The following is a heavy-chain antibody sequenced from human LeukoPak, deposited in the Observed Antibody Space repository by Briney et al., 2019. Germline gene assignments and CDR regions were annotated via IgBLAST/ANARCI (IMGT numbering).Heavy chain of an antibody. V-gene: IGHV1-2*02. CDR3: ARGGYGSGSSPNNWFDP. Sequence: ASVKVSCKASGYTLTGYYMHWVRQAPGQGLEWMGWINPNSGGTNYAQKFQGRVTMTRDTSISTAYMELSRLRSDDTAVYYCARGGYGSGSSPNNWFDPWGQGTLVTVSS. D-gene: IGHD3-10*01. CDR1: GYTLTGYY. CDR2: INPNSGGT. J-gene: IGHJ5*02.